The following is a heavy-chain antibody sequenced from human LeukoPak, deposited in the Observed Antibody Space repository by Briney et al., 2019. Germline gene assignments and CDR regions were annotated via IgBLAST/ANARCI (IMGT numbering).Heavy chain of an antibody. J-gene: IGHJ4*02. CDR3: ARGASGNGGLYYFDY. CDR1: GYTFTGYY. CDR2: INPNSGNT. Sequence: ASVKVSCKASGYTFTGYYLHWVRQAPGQGLEWMGWINPNSGNTGYAQKFQGRVTMTRNTSISTAYMELSSLRSEDTAVYYCARGASGNGGLYYFDYWGQGTLVTVSS. V-gene: IGHV1-8*02. D-gene: IGHD4-23*01.